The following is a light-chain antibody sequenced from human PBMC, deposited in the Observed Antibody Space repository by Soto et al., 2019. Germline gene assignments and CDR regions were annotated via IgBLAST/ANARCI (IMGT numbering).Light chain of an antibody. V-gene: IGKV1-5*03. CDR2: KES. J-gene: IGKJ1*01. Sequence: DIQMTQSPSTLSGSLGDRCTSTCLASQTISSWLAWYQQKTGKATKLMIYKESTLKSGVPSRLSGSGSGKEFTLTISSLQPDDFATYYCQHYYSYSEAFGQGTTVDI. CDR3: QHYYSYSEA. CDR1: QTISSW.